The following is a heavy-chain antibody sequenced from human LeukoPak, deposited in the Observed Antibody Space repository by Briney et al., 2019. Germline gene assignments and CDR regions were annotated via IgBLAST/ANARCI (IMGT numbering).Heavy chain of an antibody. Sequence: ASVKVSCKASGYTYTSYGISWVRQAPGQGLEWMGWISAYNGNTNYAQMLQGRVTMTTDTSTSTAYMELRSLRSDDTAVYYCARVPDYGDYYYYGMDVWGQGTTVTVSS. CDR1: GYTYTSYG. D-gene: IGHD4-17*01. CDR3: ARVPDYGDYYYYGMDV. V-gene: IGHV1-18*01. CDR2: ISAYNGNT. J-gene: IGHJ6*02.